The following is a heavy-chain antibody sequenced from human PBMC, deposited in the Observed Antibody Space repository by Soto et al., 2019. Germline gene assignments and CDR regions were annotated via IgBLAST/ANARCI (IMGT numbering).Heavy chain of an antibody. CDR3: VKEYTPERTRGWFGP. J-gene: IGHJ5*02. Sequence: PSETLSLTCAVSVDSASSYCWSWVRQTPGKGLEWMGRMYTNGTTNSNPSLKSRVTMSIDTTKRPLSLKPISVTAADAAVYYCVKEYTPERTRGWFGPWGQGTLVTVSS. CDR1: VDSASSYC. CDR2: MYTNGTT. D-gene: IGHD2-15*01. V-gene: IGHV4-4*07.